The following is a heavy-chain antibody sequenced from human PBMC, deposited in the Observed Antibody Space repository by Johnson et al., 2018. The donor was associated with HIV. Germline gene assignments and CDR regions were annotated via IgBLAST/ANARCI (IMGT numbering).Heavy chain of an antibody. CDR2: INTAGDT. J-gene: IGHJ3*02. V-gene: IGHV3-66*01. CDR1: GFTVSSNY. D-gene: IGHD6-19*01. CDR3: AKGWLRNAFDI. Sequence: VKLLESGGGLVQPGGSLRLSCAASGFTVSSNYMSWVRQAPGKGLEWVSPINTAGDTYYADSVKGRFTISRDNSKNTLYLQMNSLRAEDTAVYYCAKGWLRNAFDIWGQGTMVTVSS.